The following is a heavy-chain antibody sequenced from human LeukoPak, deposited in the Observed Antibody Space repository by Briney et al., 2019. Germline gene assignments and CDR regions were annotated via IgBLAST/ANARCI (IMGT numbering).Heavy chain of an antibody. CDR3: ARDSSSITLVRGVIITREFDY. D-gene: IGHD3-10*01. Sequence: ASVKVSCKASGYTFTSYAMHWVRQAPGQRLEWMGWINAGNGNTKYSQEFQGRVTITRDTSASTAYMELSSLRSEDTAVYYCARDSSSITLVRGVIITREFDYWGQGTLVTVSS. CDR2: INAGNGNT. V-gene: IGHV1-3*03. J-gene: IGHJ4*02. CDR1: GYTFTSYA.